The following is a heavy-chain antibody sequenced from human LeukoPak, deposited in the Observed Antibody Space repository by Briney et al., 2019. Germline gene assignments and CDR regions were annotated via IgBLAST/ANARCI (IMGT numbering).Heavy chain of an antibody. CDR1: GGPISSYY. D-gene: IGHD6-13*01. CDR3: ARGKEYSSSWYPYFDY. Sequence: SETLSLTCTVSGGPISSYYWSWIRQPPGKGLEWIGYIYYSGSTNYNPSLKSRVTISVDTSKNQFSLKLSSVTAADTAVYYCARGKEYSSSWYPYFDYRGQGTLVTVSS. J-gene: IGHJ4*02. CDR2: IYYSGST. V-gene: IGHV4-59*01.